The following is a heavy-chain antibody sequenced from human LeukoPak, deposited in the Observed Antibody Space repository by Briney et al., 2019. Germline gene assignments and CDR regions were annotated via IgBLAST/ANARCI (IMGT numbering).Heavy chain of an antibody. V-gene: IGHV3-53*01. CDR2: IYGGNST. CDR1: GFTVSTNY. J-gene: IGHJ4*02. D-gene: IGHD3-22*01. CDR3: ARSTYYYDSSGHYADY. Sequence: GGSLRLSCAVSGFTVSTNYMTWVRQAPGKGLEWVSIIYGGNSTYYADSVKGRFTISRDNSKNTLYLQMNSLRAEDTAVYYCARSTYYYDSSGHYADYWGQGTLVTVSS.